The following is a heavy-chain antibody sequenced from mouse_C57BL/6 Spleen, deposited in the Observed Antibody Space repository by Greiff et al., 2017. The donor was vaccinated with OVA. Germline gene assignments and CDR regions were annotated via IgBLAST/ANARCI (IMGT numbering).Heavy chain of an antibody. D-gene: IGHD1-1*01. J-gene: IGHJ4*01. Sequence: EVMLVESGPGMVKPSQSLSLTCTVTGYSITSGYDWHWIRHFPGNKLEWMGYISYSGSTNYNPSLKSRISITHDTSKNHFFLKLNSVTTEDTATYYCARGGIYGYAMDYWGQGTSVTVSS. CDR2: ISYSGST. V-gene: IGHV3-1*01. CDR1: GYSITSGYD. CDR3: ARGGIYGYAMDY.